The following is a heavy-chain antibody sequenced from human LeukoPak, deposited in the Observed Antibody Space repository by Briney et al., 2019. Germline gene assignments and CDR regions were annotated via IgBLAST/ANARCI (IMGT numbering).Heavy chain of an antibody. J-gene: IGHJ4*02. CDR1: GFTFSLYA. Sequence: GGSLRLSCEVSGFTFSLYAMHWVRQTPGKGLEWMAVVSYDGNNNYHADSVKGRFTISRDNSKNTLYLQMNSLRAEDTAVYYCAKDLRQWLSLCFDYWGQGTLVTVSS. CDR2: VSYDGNNN. D-gene: IGHD6-19*01. CDR3: AKDLRQWLSLCFDY. V-gene: IGHV3-30-3*01.